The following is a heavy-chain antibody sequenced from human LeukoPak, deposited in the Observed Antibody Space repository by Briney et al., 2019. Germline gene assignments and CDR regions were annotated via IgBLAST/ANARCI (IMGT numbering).Heavy chain of an antibody. V-gene: IGHV3-48*03. CDR2: ISSSGSTI. CDR1: GFTFSSYE. J-gene: IGHJ4*02. Sequence: PGGSLRLSCAASGFTFSSYEMNWVRQAPGKGLEWVSYISSSGSTIYYADSVKGRFTISRDNAKNSLYLQMNSLRAEDTAVYYCARGPDLSSGWYGVEYWGQGTLVTVSS. CDR3: ARGPDLSSGWYGVEY. D-gene: IGHD6-19*01.